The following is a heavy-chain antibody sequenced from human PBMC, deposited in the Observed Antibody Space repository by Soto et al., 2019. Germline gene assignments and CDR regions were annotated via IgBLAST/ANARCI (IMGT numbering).Heavy chain of an antibody. CDR3: ARDKGDSRIDY. Sequence: PSETLSLTCTVSGGSINSYYWSWIRQSAGKGLEWIGRVYSSGSTFYNPSLKSRLTMSVDTPNNQFSLKLSSVTAADTAVYSCARDKGDSRIDYWGLGTLVTVPS. CDR1: GGSINSYY. D-gene: IGHD3-22*01. V-gene: IGHV4-4*07. J-gene: IGHJ4*02. CDR2: VYSSGST.